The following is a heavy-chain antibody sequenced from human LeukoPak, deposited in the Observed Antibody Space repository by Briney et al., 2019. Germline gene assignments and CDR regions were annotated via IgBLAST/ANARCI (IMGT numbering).Heavy chain of an antibody. D-gene: IGHD2-2*01. V-gene: IGHV3-21*01. Sequence: GGSLRLSCAASGFTFNSYSMNWVRQAPGKGLEWVSSISSSSSYIYYADSVKGRFTISRDNAKNSLYLQMNSLRAEDTAVYYCARGGGYCSSTSCLGNWGQGTLVTVSS. CDR3: ARGGGYCSSTSCLGN. CDR1: GFTFNSYS. J-gene: IGHJ4*02. CDR2: ISSSSSYI.